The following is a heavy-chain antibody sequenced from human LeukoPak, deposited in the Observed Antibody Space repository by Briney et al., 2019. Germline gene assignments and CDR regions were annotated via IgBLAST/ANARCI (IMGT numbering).Heavy chain of an antibody. CDR3: ARGPTRDYYDSSGPFDY. D-gene: IGHD3-22*01. CDR2: IIPIFGTA. Sequence: SVKVSCKASGGTFSSYAISWVRQAPGQGLEWMGGIIPIFGTANYAQKFQGRVTITADESTSTAYMELSSLRAEDTAVYYCARGPTRDYYDSSGPFDYWGQGTLVTVSS. V-gene: IGHV1-69*01. J-gene: IGHJ4*02. CDR1: GGTFSSYA.